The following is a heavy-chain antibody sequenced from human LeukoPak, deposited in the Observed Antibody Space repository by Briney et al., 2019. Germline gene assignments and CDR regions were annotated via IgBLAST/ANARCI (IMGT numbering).Heavy chain of an antibody. J-gene: IGHJ4*02. CDR3: ARVSEQQLGLFEY. CDR1: GGSISSGGYY. Sequence: SQTLSFTCTVSGGSISSGGYYWSWIRQHPGKGLEWMGYIYNSGSTYHNPSLKSRVTISVDTSKNQFSLKLSSVTAADTAVYYCARVSEQQLGLFEYWGQGTLVTVSS. V-gene: IGHV4-31*03. D-gene: IGHD6-13*01. CDR2: IYNSGST.